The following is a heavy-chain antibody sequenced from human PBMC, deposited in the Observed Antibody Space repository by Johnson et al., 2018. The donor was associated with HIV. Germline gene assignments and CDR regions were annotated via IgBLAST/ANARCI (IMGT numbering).Heavy chain of an antibody. J-gene: IGHJ3*02. Sequence: QLVESGGGLVQPGGSLRLSCAASGFTFSSFGMHWVRQAPGKGLEWVAVISYDGSNKYYTDSVKGRFTISRDNFKNTLYLQMGSLTAEDMAVYYCARRRYSTSWQEAFDIWGRGTMVTVSS. CDR1: GFTFSSFG. D-gene: IGHD6-13*01. CDR3: ARRRYSTSWQEAFDI. CDR2: ISYDGSNK. V-gene: IGHV3-30*19.